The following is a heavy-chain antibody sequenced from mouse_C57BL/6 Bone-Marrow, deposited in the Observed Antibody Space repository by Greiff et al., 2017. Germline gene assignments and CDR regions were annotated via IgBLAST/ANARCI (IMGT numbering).Heavy chain of an antibody. D-gene: IGHD1-1*01. V-gene: IGHV1-19*01. Sequence: SGPVLVKPGASVKMSCKASGYTFTDYYMNWVKQSHGKSLEWIGVINPYNGGTSYNQKFKGKATLTVDKSSSTAYMELNSLTSEDSAVYYCARDREGPYYYGSSPWFAYWGQGTLVTVSA. CDR2: INPYNGGT. J-gene: IGHJ3*01. CDR1: GYTFTDYY. CDR3: ARDREGPYYYGSSPWFAY.